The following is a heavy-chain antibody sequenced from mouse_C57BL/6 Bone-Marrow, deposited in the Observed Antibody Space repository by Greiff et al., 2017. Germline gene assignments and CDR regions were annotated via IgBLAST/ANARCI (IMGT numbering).Heavy chain of an antibody. V-gene: IGHV5-4*03. CDR3: ARVYGSSRFAY. D-gene: IGHD1-1*01. CDR2: ISDGGSYT. Sequence: EVNLVESGGGLVKPGGSLKLSCAASGFTFSSYAMSWVRQTPEKRLEWVATISDGGSYTYYPDNVKGRFTISRDNAKNNLYLQMSHLKSEDTAMYYCARVYGSSRFAYWGQGTLVTVSA. CDR1: GFTFSSYA. J-gene: IGHJ3*01.